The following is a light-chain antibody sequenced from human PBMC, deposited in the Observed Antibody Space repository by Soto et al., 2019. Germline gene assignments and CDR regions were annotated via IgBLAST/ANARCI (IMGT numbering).Light chain of an antibody. CDR2: AAS. CDR3: QLTYITPIT. Sequence: DIPVTQSPAALSASVEDRVTIPCRASQSISSYLNWYQQKPGKAPNLLIYAASSLQSGVPSRFSGSGSGTDFTLTISSLQPEDFATYFCQLTYITPITFGEGTRLAI. V-gene: IGKV1-39*01. CDR1: QSISSY. J-gene: IGKJ5*01.